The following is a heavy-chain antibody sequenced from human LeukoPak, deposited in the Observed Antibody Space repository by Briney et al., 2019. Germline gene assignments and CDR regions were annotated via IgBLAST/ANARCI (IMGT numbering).Heavy chain of an antibody. D-gene: IGHD1-26*01. Sequence: SETLSLTCTVSGGSISRYYWSWIRQPPGKGLEWIGYIYYSGSTNYNPSLKSRVTISVDTSKNQFSLKLSSVTAADTAVYYCARGTYSGSYSALDYWGQGTLVTVSS. CDR3: ARGTYSGSYSALDY. V-gene: IGHV4-59*01. J-gene: IGHJ4*02. CDR1: GGSISRYY. CDR2: IYYSGST.